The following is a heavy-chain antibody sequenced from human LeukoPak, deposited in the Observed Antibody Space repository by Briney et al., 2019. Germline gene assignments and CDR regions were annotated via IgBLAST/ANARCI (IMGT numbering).Heavy chain of an antibody. CDR1: GYIFTNYY. CDR3: AREVRCFDY. CDR2: INPSGGST. J-gene: IGHJ4*02. V-gene: IGHV1-46*01. Sequence: GASVKVSCKASGYIFTNYYMHWVRQAPGQGLEWMGIINPSGGSTTYAQKFQGRVTMTRDTSISTAYMELSRLRSDDTAVYYCAREVRCFDYWGQGTLVTVSS.